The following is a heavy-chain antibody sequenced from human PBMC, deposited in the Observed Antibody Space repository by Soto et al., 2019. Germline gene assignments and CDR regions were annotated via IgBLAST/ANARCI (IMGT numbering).Heavy chain of an antibody. J-gene: IGHJ6*02. CDR3: AREKGFGELGSAGYYGMDV. Sequence: PWGSLRLSCAASGFTFISYAIRCVRHSPLKWREWVAVISYDGSNKYYADSVKGRFTISRDNSKNTLYLQMNSLRAEDTAVYYCAREKGFGELGSAGYYGMDVWGQGTTVTVSS. V-gene: IGHV3-30-3*01. D-gene: IGHD3-10*01. CDR2: ISYDGSNK. CDR1: GFTFISYA.